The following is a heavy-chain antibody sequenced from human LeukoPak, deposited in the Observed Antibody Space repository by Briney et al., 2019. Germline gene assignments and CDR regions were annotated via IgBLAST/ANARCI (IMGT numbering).Heavy chain of an antibody. Sequence: QPGGSLRLSCAASAYTFSSYWMHWVRQAPGKGLVWVSRINSDGSSTSYADSVKGRFTISRDNAKNTLYLQMNSLRAEDTAVYYCAREEVAYYGSGSYMDYWGQGTLVTVSS. CDR2: INSDGSST. CDR3: AREEVAYYGSGSYMDY. CDR1: AYTFSSYW. J-gene: IGHJ4*02. V-gene: IGHV3-74*01. D-gene: IGHD3-10*01.